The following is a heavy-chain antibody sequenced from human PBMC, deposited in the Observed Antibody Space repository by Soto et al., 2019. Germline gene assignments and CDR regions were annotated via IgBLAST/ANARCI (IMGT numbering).Heavy chain of an antibody. D-gene: IGHD3-16*01. CDR3: AKNEVSPLYDY. J-gene: IGHJ4*02. CDR2: IGASGGSI. CDR1: GLTFSSYA. V-gene: IGHV3-23*01. Sequence: GGSLRLSCAASGLTFSSYAMTWVRQAPGKRLEWVSAIGASGGSIYYADSVKGRFTTSRDNSKNTLYLQMNSLRAEDTAVYYCAKNEVSPLYDYWGQGTLVTVSS.